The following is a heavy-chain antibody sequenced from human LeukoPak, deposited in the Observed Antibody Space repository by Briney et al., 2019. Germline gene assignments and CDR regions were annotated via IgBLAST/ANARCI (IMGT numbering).Heavy chain of an antibody. CDR3: ARGYVHAFDL. D-gene: IGHD3-16*01. V-gene: IGHV3-13*04. CDR1: VFTFLCYD. Sequence: GGALRLSCSTSVFTFLCYDRHSVRQPTGKGLEWVSAIGIGGDTYYPGSVKGRFTMSRENAKNSLYLQMNSLRAGDTAVYYCARGYVHAFDLWGQGTMVTVSS. J-gene: IGHJ3*01. CDR2: IGIGGDT.